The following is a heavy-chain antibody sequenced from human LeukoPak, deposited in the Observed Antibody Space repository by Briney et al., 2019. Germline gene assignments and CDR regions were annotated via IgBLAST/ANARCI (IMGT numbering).Heavy chain of an antibody. CDR1: GGSISSYY. V-gene: IGHV4-59*12. D-gene: IGHD6-13*01. J-gene: IGHJ4*02. CDR3: ARGIAAAGTGADY. Sequence: SETLSLTCTVSGGSISSYYWSWIRQPPGKGLEWIGYIFYTGSTNYNPSLKSRVTISVLTSKNRFSLKLSSVTAADTAVYYCARGIAAAGTGADYWGQGTLVTVSS. CDR2: IFYTGST.